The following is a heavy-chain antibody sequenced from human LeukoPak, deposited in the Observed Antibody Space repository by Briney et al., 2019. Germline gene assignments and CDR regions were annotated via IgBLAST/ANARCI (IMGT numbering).Heavy chain of an antibody. J-gene: IGHJ4*02. CDR1: GYSFTDYY. CDR3: ARAFYYDSGSYYESSFDH. Sequence: ASVKVSCKTSGYSFTDYYVHWVRQAPGQGLEWMGWVNPHSGGTEYAPKFQGRVTMTRDTSSTTVYMEMKSLRSDDTAVYYCARAFYYDSGSYYESSFDHRGQGTLVTISS. D-gene: IGHD3-10*01. CDR2: VNPHSGGT. V-gene: IGHV1-2*02.